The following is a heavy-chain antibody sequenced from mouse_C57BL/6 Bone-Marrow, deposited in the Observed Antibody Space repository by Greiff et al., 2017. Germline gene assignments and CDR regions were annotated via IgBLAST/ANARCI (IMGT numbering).Heavy chain of an antibody. V-gene: IGHV5-9-1*02. CDR2: ISSGGDYI. D-gene: IGHD1-1*01. CDR3: TRGARTAVVATDYAMDY. CDR1: GFPFSSYA. J-gene: IGHJ4*01. Sequence: DVMLVESGEGLVKPGGSLKLSCAASGFPFSSYAMSWVRQTPEKRLEWVAYISSGGDYIYYADTVKGRFTISRDNARNPLYLQMSSLKSEDTAMYYCTRGARTAVVATDYAMDYWGQGTSVTVSS.